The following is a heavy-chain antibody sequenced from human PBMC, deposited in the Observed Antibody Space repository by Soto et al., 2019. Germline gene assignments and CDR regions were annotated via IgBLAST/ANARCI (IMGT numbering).Heavy chain of an antibody. D-gene: IGHD2-15*01. CDR1: GFSLSTSGMR. J-gene: IGHJ4*02. CDR3: ARIGGASYYFDY. CDR2: IDWDDDK. V-gene: IGHV2-70*04. Sequence: SGPTLVNPTQTLTLTFTFSGFSLSTSGMRVSWIRQPPGKALEWLARIDWDDDKFYSTSLKTRLTVSKDTSKNQVVLTMTNMDPVDTATYYCARIGGASYYFDYWGQGTLVTVSS.